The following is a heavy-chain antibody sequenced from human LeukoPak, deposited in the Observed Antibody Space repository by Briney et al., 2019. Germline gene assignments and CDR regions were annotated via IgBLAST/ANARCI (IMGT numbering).Heavy chain of an antibody. CDR2: ISGSGGST. CDR3: ANDIVVVPEIPREFHYMDV. D-gene: IGHD2-2*01. V-gene: IGHV3-23*01. J-gene: IGHJ6*03. Sequence: PGGSLRLSCAASGFTFSSYAMSWVRQALGKGLEWVSAISGSGGSTYYADSVKGRFTISRDNSKNTLYLQMNSLRAEDTAVYYCANDIVVVPEIPREFHYMDVWGKGTTVTVSS. CDR1: GFTFSSYA.